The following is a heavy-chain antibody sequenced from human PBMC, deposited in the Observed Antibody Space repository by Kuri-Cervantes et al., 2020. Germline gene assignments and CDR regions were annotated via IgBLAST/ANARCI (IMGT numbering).Heavy chain of an antibody. CDR3: AKSPYYYYHYMDV. CDR2: IGNSGGRT. J-gene: IGHJ6*03. CDR1: GFTFSNYA. Sequence: GGSLRLSCTASGFTFSNYAMSWVRQAPGAGLEWISAIGNSGGRTYYADPVKGRFTISADNAKNTLYLQMNSLRAEDTAVFYCAKSPYYYYHYMDVWGKGTTVTVSS. V-gene: IGHV3-23*01.